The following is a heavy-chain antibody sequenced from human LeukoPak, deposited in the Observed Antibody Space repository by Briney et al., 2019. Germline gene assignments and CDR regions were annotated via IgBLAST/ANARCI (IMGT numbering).Heavy chain of an antibody. V-gene: IGHV3-15*01. J-gene: IGHJ6*04. CDR1: GFTFSKAW. CDR2: VNSKPDGGTI. CDR3: TTSDV. Sequence: PGGSLRLSCAASGFTFSKAWMSWVRQAPGKGLEWIRRVNSKPDGGTIDYAAPVKGRFTLSRDDSQNMLYLQMNSLKVEDTAVYYCTTSDVWGKGTTVTVSS.